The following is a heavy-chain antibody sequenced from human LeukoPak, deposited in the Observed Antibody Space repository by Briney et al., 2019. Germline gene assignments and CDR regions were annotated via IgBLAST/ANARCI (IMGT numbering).Heavy chain of an antibody. V-gene: IGHV3-7*01. Sequence: PGGSLRLSCAVSGLSFSSSLMDWARQPAGKGLGWVASINPDGSEKCSADSVKGRVTISRDNAKSSLYLQMDSLRVEDTAFYYCARDLAYSRLDYWGQGMLVTVSS. D-gene: IGHD5-18*01. CDR1: GLSFSSSL. J-gene: IGHJ4*02. CDR2: INPDGSEK. CDR3: ARDLAYSRLDY.